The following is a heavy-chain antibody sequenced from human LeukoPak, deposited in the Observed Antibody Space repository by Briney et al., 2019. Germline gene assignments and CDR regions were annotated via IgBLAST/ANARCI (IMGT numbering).Heavy chain of an antibody. V-gene: IGHV3-20*04. J-gene: IGHJ3*02. D-gene: IGHD2-21*01. Sequence: RSGGSLRVSCAASGFTLDDYAMSWVRHAPGKGLLWVSGINWNGGSTGYVDSVKGRFAISRDNAKNSLYLQMNSLRGEDTALYYCARDAHFGGVFDIWGQGTMVTVSS. CDR1: GFTLDDYA. CDR3: ARDAHFGGVFDI. CDR2: INWNGGST.